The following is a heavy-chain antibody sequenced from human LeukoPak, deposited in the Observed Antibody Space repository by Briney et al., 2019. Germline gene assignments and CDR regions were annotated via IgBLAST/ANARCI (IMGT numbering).Heavy chain of an antibody. D-gene: IGHD4-17*01. Sequence: GGSLRLSCAASRFTFSSYAMHWVRQAPGKGLEWVAVISYDGGNKYYADSVKGRFTISRDNSKNTLYLQMNSLRAEDTAVYYCASPPDYGDYMSYFDYWGQGTLVTVSS. J-gene: IGHJ4*02. V-gene: IGHV3-30-3*01. CDR2: ISYDGGNK. CDR1: RFTFSSYA. CDR3: ASPPDYGDYMSYFDY.